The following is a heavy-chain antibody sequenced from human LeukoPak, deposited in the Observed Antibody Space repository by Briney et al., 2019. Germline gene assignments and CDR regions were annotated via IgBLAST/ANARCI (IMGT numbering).Heavy chain of an antibody. V-gene: IGHV4-59*01. CDR3: ARRREYSSSSGFDY. J-gene: IGHJ4*02. Sequence: SETLSLTCTVSGGSIRSYYWSWIRQPPGKGLEWIGYIYYSGSTNYNPSLKSRVTISVDTSKNQFSLKLSSVTAADTAVYYCARRREYSSSSGFDYWGQGTLVTVSS. D-gene: IGHD6-6*01. CDR1: GGSIRSYY. CDR2: IYYSGST.